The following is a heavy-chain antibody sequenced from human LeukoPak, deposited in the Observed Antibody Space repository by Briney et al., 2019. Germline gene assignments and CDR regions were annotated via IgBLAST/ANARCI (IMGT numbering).Heavy chain of an antibody. CDR2: IYHSGST. Sequence: GSLRLSCAASGFTFSSYAMSWVRQPPGKGLEWFGEIYHSGSTNYNPSLKSRVTISVDKSKNQFSLKLRSVTAADTAVYYCARSYSYGPYYFDYWGQGTLVTVSS. D-gene: IGHD5-18*01. V-gene: IGHV4-4*02. J-gene: IGHJ4*02. CDR1: GFTFSSYAM. CDR3: ARSYSYGPYYFDY.